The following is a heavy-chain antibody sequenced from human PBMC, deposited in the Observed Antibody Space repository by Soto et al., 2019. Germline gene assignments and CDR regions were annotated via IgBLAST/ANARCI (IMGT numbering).Heavy chain of an antibody. D-gene: IGHD2-15*01. V-gene: IGHV4-31*03. CDR2: IYYRGST. CDR1: GGSVDSGGYY. CDR3: AREPPRSCSGSKCLYYFDH. J-gene: IGHJ4*02. Sequence: QVQLQESGPGLVNPSQTLSLTCTVSGGSVDSGGYYWNWIRQYPGKGLEWLGYIYYRGSTYYTPSLKSRLTISLDTSKNQFSLRLTSVTAADTAVYYCAREPPRSCSGSKCLYYFDHGGQGALVTVSS.